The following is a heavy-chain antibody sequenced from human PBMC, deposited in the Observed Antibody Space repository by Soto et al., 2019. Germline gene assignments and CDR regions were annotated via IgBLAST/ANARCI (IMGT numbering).Heavy chain of an antibody. Sequence: SETLSLTCSVSGGSIRSYYWSWIRQSPEKGLEWIGYFYHSGNSNYNPSLKSRVTISVDTSKNQLSLSLRSVTAADTAVYYCAKDRLWFGELTNGMDVWGQGTTVTVSS. J-gene: IGHJ6*02. V-gene: IGHV4-59*01. CDR2: FYHSGNS. D-gene: IGHD3-10*01. CDR3: AKDRLWFGELTNGMDV. CDR1: GGSIRSYY.